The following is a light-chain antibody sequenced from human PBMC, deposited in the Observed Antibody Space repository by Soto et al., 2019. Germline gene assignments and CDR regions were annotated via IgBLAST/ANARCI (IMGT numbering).Light chain of an antibody. J-gene: IGLJ3*02. Sequence: QSALTQPPSASGSPGQSVTISCTGTSSDVGGYNYVSWYQQHPGKAPKLMIYEVSKRHSGVPDRFSGSKSGNTASLTVSGFQAEDEAEYYCSSYAGSNNLVFGGGTKLTVL. V-gene: IGLV2-8*01. CDR2: EVS. CDR1: SSDVGGYNY. CDR3: SSYAGSNNLV.